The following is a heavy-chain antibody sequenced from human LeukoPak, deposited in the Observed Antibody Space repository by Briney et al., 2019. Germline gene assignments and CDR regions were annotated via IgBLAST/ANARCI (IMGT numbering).Heavy chain of an antibody. CDR3: AKGHTYYYDSSGYYDY. D-gene: IGHD3-22*01. Sequence: GGSLRLSCAASGFTFDDYAMHWVQQAPGKGLEWVSGISWNSGSIGYADSVKGRFTISRDNAKNSLYLQMNSLRAEDMALYYCAKGHTYYYDSSGYYDYWGQGTLVTVSS. CDR2: ISWNSGSI. V-gene: IGHV3-9*03. J-gene: IGHJ4*02. CDR1: GFTFDDYA.